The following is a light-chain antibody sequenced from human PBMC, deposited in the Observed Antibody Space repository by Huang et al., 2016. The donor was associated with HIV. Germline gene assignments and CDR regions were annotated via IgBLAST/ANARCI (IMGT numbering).Light chain of an antibody. Sequence: EIVLTQSPGTLSLSPGERATLSCTASQSVTGTLAWYQQRPGQPPRLLIYGASTRATYVPARFSGSGSGTDFTLTISSVRAEDSALYYCQQYNAWPSTWKFGQGTKMEIK. V-gene: IGKV3-15*01. CDR2: GAS. CDR3: QQYNAWPSTWK. CDR1: QSVTGT. J-gene: IGKJ1*01.